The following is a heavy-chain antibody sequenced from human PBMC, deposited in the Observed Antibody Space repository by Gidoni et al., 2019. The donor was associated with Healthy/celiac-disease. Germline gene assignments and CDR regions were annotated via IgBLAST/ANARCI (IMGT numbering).Heavy chain of an antibody. Sequence: EVQLVESGGGLVQTGRSLRLSCEASGFTFDDYAMHWVRQAPGKGLEWVSGISWNSGSIGYADSVKGRFTISRDNAKNSLYLQMNSLRAEDTALYYCAKGYHYYDSSGYLLGWFDPWGQGTLVTVSS. CDR1: GFTFDDYA. J-gene: IGHJ5*02. CDR2: ISWNSGSI. V-gene: IGHV3-9*01. CDR3: AKGYHYYDSSGYLLGWFDP. D-gene: IGHD3-22*01.